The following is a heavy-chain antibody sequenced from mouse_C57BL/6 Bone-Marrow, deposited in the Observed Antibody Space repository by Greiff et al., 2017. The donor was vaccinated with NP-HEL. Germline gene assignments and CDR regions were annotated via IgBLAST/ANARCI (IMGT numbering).Heavy chain of an antibody. J-gene: IGHJ4*01. Sequence: QVQLQQSGAELARPGASVKLSCKASGYTFTSYGISWVKQRTGQGLEWIGEIYPRSGNTYYNEKFKGKATLTADKSSSTAYMELRSLTSEDSAVYFCARWDYYGSSLYAMDYWGQGTSVTVSS. V-gene: IGHV1-81*01. CDR1: GYTFTSYG. CDR3: ARWDYYGSSLYAMDY. CDR2: IYPRSGNT. D-gene: IGHD1-1*01.